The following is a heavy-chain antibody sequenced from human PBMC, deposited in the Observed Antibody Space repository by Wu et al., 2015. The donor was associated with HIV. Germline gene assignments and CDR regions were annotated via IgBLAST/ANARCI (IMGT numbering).Heavy chain of an antibody. V-gene: IGHV1-2*02. Sequence: QVQLVQSGAEVKKPGASVKVSCKASGYTFTGYFLHWVRQAPGQGLEWMGWINPNSGATNYAQKFQGRVTMTRDTSISTAYMELSRLRSDDTAVYYCARGGIGTASPTPENWGQGTLVTVSS. CDR1: GYTFTGYF. CDR3: ARGGIGTASPTPEN. CDR2: INPNSGAT. J-gene: IGHJ4*02. D-gene: IGHD1-7*01.